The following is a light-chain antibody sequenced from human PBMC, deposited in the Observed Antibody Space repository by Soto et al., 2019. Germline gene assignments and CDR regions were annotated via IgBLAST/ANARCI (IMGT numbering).Light chain of an antibody. CDR3: CSYAGSQTFVV. CDR1: SIDVGTYNL. V-gene: IGLV2-23*02. CDR2: EVT. J-gene: IGLJ2*01. Sequence: QSALTQPASVSGSPGQSITISCTGTSIDVGTYNLVFWYRQYPGTAPKLLVYEVTKLPSGVSSRFSGSKSGNTASLTISGLQAEDEADYFCCSYAGSQTFVVFGGGTKVTVL.